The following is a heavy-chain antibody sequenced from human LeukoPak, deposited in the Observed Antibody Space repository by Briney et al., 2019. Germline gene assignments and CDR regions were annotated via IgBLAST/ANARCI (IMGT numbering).Heavy chain of an antibody. CDR3: AVGSSSWYVY. J-gene: IGHJ4*02. CDR1: GFTFSSYW. CDR2: IYHSGST. V-gene: IGHV4-4*02. D-gene: IGHD6-13*01. Sequence: PGGSLRLSCAASGFTFSSYWMSWVRQAPGKGLEWIGEIYHSGSTNYNPSLKSRVTISVDKSKNQFSLKLSSVTAADTAVYYCAVGSSSWYVYWGQGTLVTVSS.